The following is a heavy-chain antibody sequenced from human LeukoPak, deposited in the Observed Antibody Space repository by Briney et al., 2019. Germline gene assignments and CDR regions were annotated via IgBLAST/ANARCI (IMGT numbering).Heavy chain of an antibody. J-gene: IGHJ5*02. CDR1: GDSISHGDKY. D-gene: IGHD2-21*01. Sequence: PSETLSLTCTVSGDSISHGDKYWTWIRQPAGKPLEWIVRIYGNGRYNYNPSLGSRVTLSLDTSKNQFSLELASVTAADTAVYYCARGQCGVNCPKFNWLDPWDQGTLVTVSS. V-gene: IGHV4-61*02. CDR3: ARGQCGVNCPKFNWLDP. CDR2: IYGNGRY.